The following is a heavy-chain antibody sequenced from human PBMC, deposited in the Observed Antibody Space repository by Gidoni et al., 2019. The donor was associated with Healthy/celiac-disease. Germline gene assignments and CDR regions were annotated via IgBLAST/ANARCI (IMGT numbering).Heavy chain of an antibody. CDR1: GGSISSGGYY. J-gene: IGHJ4*02. CDR2: IYYSGST. CDR3: ARDEGDGYKSGGIDY. D-gene: IGHD5-12*01. V-gene: IGHV4-31*03. Sequence: QVQLQESGPGLVKPSQTLSLTCTVSGGSISSGGYYWSGIRQHPGKGLEWIGYIYYSGSTYYNPSLKSRVTIAVDTSKNQFSLKLSSVTAADTAVYYCARDEGDGYKSGGIDYWGQGTLVTVSS.